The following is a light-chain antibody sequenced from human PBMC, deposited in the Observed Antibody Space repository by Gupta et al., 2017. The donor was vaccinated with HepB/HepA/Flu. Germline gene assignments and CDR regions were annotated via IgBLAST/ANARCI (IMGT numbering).Light chain of an antibody. CDR2: SNN. V-gene: IGLV1-44*01. J-gene: IGLJ2*01. CDR3: AAWDDSLNGHVV. Sequence: QSVLTQPPSPSGTHGLRVTISCSGSSSNLGSNTVNWYQHLPGTAPKLLIYSNNQRPSRVPDRFSGSKSGTSTSLAISGLQSEDEADYYCAAWDDSLNGHVVFGGGTKLTVL. CDR1: SSNLGSNT.